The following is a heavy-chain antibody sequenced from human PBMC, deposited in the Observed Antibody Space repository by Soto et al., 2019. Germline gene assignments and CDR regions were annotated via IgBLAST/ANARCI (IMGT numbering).Heavy chain of an antibody. CDR2: INHSGGT. CDR3: AKGSVDPVEGRGFYAD. Sequence: ALSVTCSVYGWSFSGHYWIWIRRPPEKGLEWIGEINHSGGTSYNPSLKSRVTISVDTSKSHFSLKLTCVTAADRAVYHGAKGSVDPVEGRGFYADWGQGIPVTV. CDR1: GWSFSGHY. J-gene: IGHJ1*01. D-gene: IGHD3-16*01. V-gene: IGHV4-34*01.